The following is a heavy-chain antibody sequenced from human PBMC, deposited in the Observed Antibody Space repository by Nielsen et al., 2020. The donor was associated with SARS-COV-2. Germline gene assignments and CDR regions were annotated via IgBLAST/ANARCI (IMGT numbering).Heavy chain of an antibody. Sequence: ASVKVSCKASGYTFTSYAMNWVRQAPGQGLEWMGWINTNTGNPTYAQGFTGRSVFSLDTSVSTAYLQISSLKAEDTAVYYCARGGSITMGGSRSRFDPWGQGTLVTVSS. J-gene: IGHJ5*02. CDR3: ARGGSITMGGSRSRFDP. CDR2: INTNTGNP. CDR1: GYTFTSYA. D-gene: IGHD3-10*01. V-gene: IGHV7-4-1*02.